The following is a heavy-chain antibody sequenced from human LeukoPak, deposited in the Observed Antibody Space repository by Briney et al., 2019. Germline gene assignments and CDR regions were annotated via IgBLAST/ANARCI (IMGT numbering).Heavy chain of an antibody. V-gene: IGHV3-23*01. Sequence: GGSLRLSCAASGFTFSSYAMSWVRQAPGKGLEWVSAISGSGGSTYYADSVKGRFTISRDNSKNTLYLQMSSLRAEDTAVYYCAKDTRFLEWLMNVWGKGTTVTVSS. CDR1: GFTFSSYA. J-gene: IGHJ6*04. D-gene: IGHD3-3*01. CDR2: ISGSGGST. CDR3: AKDTRFLEWLMNV.